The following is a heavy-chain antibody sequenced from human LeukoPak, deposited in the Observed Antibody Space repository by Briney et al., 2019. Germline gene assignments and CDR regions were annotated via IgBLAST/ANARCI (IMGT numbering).Heavy chain of an antibody. CDR1: GGSISSYY. CDR2: IYYSGST. J-gene: IGHJ4*02. CDR3: ASMGMTQEYFDY. V-gene: IGHV4-59*01. Sequence: PSETLSLTCTVSGGSISSYYWSWIRQPPVKGLEWIGYIYYSGSTNYNPSLKSRVTISVDTSKNQFSLKLSSVTAADTAVYYCASMGMTQEYFDYWGQGTLVTVSS. D-gene: IGHD3-10*01.